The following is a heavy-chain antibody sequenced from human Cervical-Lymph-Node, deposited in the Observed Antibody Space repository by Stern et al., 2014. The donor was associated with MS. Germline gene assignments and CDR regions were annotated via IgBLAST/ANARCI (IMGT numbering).Heavy chain of an antibody. Sequence: VQLVQSGAEVKKPGASVKVTCKASENTFTGYYIHWVRQAPGQGLEWMGWINPNSSATHYAQMFQDRVALTSDTSNSLAYMELDRLTSDDTAVYYCARISLGSGIDYWGQGSLVTVSS. CDR1: ENTFTGYY. J-gene: IGHJ4*02. D-gene: IGHD1-26*01. V-gene: IGHV1-2*02. CDR3: ARISLGSGIDY. CDR2: INPNSSAT.